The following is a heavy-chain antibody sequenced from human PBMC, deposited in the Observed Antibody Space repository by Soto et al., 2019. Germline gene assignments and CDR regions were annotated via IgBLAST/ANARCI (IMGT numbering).Heavy chain of an antibody. J-gene: IGHJ4*02. CDR3: ARLGGYYQAFDT. CDR2: IYYAGST. V-gene: IGHV4-59*08. Sequence: QVQLQESGPGLVKPSETLSLTCTVSGGSISPYYWGWFRQPPGKGLEWMGYIYYAGSTSSHPSLKGRVTISLDTSKSQVSLKLSSVTAADTAVYYCARLGGYYQAFDTWGQGTLVTVSS. D-gene: IGHD3-22*01. CDR1: GGSISPYY.